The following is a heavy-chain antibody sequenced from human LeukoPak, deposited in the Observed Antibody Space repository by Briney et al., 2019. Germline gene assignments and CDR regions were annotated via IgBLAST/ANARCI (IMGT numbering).Heavy chain of an antibody. Sequence: PSETLSLTCTVSGGSISSGSYYWSWIRQPAGKGLEWIGRIYTSGSTNYNPSLKSRVTISVDTSKNQFSLKLSSVTAADTAVYYCARGGYSYGYKYYLNYWGQGTLVTVSS. CDR1: GGSISSGSYY. V-gene: IGHV4-61*02. D-gene: IGHD5-18*01. CDR2: IYTSGST. CDR3: ARGGYSYGYKYYLNY. J-gene: IGHJ4*02.